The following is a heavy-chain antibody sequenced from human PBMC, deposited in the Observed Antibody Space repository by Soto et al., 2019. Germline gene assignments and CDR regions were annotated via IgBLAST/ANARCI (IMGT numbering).Heavy chain of an antibody. CDR3: ARGITMVRGTFGAFDI. CDR1: GGSISSGDYY. J-gene: IGHJ3*02. D-gene: IGHD3-10*01. CDR2: IYYSGST. V-gene: IGHV4-31*03. Sequence: QVQLQESGPGLVKPSQTLSLTCTVSGGSISSGDYYWSWIRQHPGKGLEWIGYIYYSGSTYYNPSLKSRVTISVDTSKNQFSLKLSSVTAADTAVYYCARGITMVRGTFGAFDIWGQGTMVTVSS.